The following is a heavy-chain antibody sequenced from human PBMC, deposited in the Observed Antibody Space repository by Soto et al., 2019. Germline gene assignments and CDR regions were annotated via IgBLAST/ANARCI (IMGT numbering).Heavy chain of an antibody. CDR2: INPSGGST. D-gene: IGHD5-18*01. V-gene: IGHV1-46*03. CDR3: ARTEGYSYGHWYFDL. Sequence: ASVKVSCKASGYTFTSYYIHWVRQAPGQGLEWMGIINPSGGSTSYAQKFQGRVTMTRDTSTSTVYMELSSLRSEDTAVYYCARTEGYSYGHWYFDLWGRGTLVTVSP. J-gene: IGHJ2*01. CDR1: GYTFTSYY.